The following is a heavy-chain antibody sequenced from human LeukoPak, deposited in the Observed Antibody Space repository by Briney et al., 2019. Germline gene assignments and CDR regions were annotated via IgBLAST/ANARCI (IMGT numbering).Heavy chain of an antibody. CDR3: ARSGANYDSDAFDI. Sequence: GGSLRLSCAASEFSVGSNYMTWVRQAPGKGLEWVSLIYSGGSTYYADSVKGRFTISRDNSKNTLYLQMNSLRAEDTAVYYCARSGANYDSDAFDIWGQGTMVTVSS. V-gene: IGHV3-66*01. CDR2: IYSGGST. CDR1: EFSVGSNY. D-gene: IGHD3-22*01. J-gene: IGHJ3*02.